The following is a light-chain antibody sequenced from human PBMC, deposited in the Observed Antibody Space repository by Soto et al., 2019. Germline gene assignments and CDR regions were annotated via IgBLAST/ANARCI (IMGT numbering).Light chain of an antibody. Sequence: AIQMTQSPSSLSASVGDRVTITCRATQFIRTDLAWYQQKPGKAPKLLIFAASSLQSGVPSRVSGSGSGTDFTLTISSLQPEDFATYYCLQDYSYPLTFGGGTKVEIK. CDR1: QFIRTD. V-gene: IGKV1-6*01. J-gene: IGKJ4*01. CDR3: LQDYSYPLT. CDR2: AAS.